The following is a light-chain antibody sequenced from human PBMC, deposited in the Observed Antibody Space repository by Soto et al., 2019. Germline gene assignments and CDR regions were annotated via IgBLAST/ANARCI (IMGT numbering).Light chain of an antibody. CDR2: KAS. J-gene: IGKJ1*01. CDR3: QHYNSYSEA. CDR1: QTISSW. V-gene: IGKV1-5*03. Sequence: DIQMTQSPSTLSGSVGDRVTITCRASQTISSWLAWYQQKPGKAPKLLIYKASTLKSGVPSRFSGSGSGTEFTLTIRSMQPAPFATYSCQHYNSYSEAFGQGTKVDI.